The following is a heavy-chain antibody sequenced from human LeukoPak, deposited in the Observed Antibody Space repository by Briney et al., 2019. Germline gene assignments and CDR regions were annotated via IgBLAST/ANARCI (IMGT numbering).Heavy chain of an antibody. CDR1: GFTVSSNY. D-gene: IGHD3-10*01. V-gene: IGHV3-53*01. CDR3: ARGLIWFGESAFLDY. Sequence: GGSLRLSCAASGFTVSSNYMSWVRQAPGKGLEWVSVIYSGGSTYYADSVKGRFTISRDNSKNTLYLQMNSLRAEDTAVYYCARGLIWFGESAFLDYWGQGTLVTVSS. J-gene: IGHJ4*02. CDR2: IYSGGST.